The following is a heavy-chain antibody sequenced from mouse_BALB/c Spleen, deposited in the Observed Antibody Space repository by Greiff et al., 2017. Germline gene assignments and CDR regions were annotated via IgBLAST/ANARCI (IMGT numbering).Heavy chain of an antibody. Sequence: EVKLMESGPGLVKPSQSLSLTCSVTGYSITSGYYWNWIRQFPGNKLEWMGYISYDGSNNYNPSLKNRISITRDTSKNQFFLKLNSVTTEDTATYYCARDRDYDYDGGFFAYWGQGTLVTVSA. V-gene: IGHV3-6*02. CDR3: ARDRDYDYDGGFFAY. CDR2: ISYDGSN. D-gene: IGHD2-4*01. J-gene: IGHJ3*01. CDR1: GYSITSGYY.